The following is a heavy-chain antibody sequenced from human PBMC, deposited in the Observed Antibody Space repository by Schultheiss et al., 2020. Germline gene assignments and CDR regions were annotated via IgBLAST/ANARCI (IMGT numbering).Heavy chain of an antibody. J-gene: IGHJ3*02. D-gene: IGHD2-8*01. Sequence: GGSLRLSCAASGFTFSSYTMNWVRQVPGKGLEWVSSISPSSTYIYYADSVKGRFTISRDNAKNSLYLQTNSLRAEDTAAYYCAREHNTNYSEAFDIWGQGTMGTVS. V-gene: IGHV3-21*01. CDR2: ISPSSTYI. CDR3: AREHNTNYSEAFDI. CDR1: GFTFSSYT.